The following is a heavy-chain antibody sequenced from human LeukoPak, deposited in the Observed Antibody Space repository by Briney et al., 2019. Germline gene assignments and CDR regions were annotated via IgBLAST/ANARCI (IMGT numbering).Heavy chain of an antibody. CDR3: ATVEVDSVVRFLEWLSRSYYFDY. D-gene: IGHD3-3*01. CDR2: IIPIFGTA. J-gene: IGHJ4*02. V-gene: IGHV1-69*01. CDR1: GGTFSSYA. Sequence: SVKVSCKASGGTFSSYAISWVRQAPGQGLEWMGGIIPIFGTANYAQKFQGRVTITADESTSTAYMELSSLRSEDTAVYYCATVEVDSVVRFLEWLSRSYYFDYWGQGTLVTVSS.